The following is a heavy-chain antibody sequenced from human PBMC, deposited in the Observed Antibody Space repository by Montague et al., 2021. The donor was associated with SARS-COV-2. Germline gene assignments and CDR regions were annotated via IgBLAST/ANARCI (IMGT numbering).Heavy chain of an antibody. J-gene: IGHJ4*02. V-gene: IGHV4-39*01. CDR2: IYYTGST. CDR1: SASISSTSYY. D-gene: IGHD2-21*02. CDR3: ARLTTAWTASFDV. Sequence: SETLSLTCTVSSASISSTSYYWSWIRQPPGKGLEWVGTIYYTGSTYYNPSLKSRVTMSVDTSRNQFSLKLSSVTAADTAMYYCARLTTAWTASFDVWGQGTLVTVSS.